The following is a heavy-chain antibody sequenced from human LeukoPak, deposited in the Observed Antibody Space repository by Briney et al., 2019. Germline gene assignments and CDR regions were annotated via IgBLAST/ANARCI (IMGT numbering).Heavy chain of an antibody. V-gene: IGHV3-30-3*01. CDR2: ISYDGNNK. CDR1: GFTFSDHV. CDR3: AREHYDDSGGYSSGLDV. J-gene: IGHJ6*02. D-gene: IGHD3-22*01. Sequence: GGSLRLSCAASGFTFSDHVMHWVRQAPDKGLEWVAMISYDGNNKYYADSVKGRFTISRDNSKDTLFLQMNSLKADDTAVYYCAREHYDDSGGYSSGLDVWGQGTTVTVSS.